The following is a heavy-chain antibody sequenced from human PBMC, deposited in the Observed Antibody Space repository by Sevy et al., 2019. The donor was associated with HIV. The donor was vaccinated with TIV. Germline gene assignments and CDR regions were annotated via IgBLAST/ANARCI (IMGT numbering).Heavy chain of an antibody. D-gene: IGHD6-25*01. Sequence: GGSLRLSCAASGFTFSSYGMHWVRQAPGKGLEWVAVISYDGSNKYYADSVKGRFTISRDNSKNTLYLQMNSLRAEDTAVYYCAKGAADYYYYGIDVWGQGTTVTVSS. CDR1: GFTFSSYG. V-gene: IGHV3-30*18. CDR2: ISYDGSNK. J-gene: IGHJ6*02. CDR3: AKGAADYYYYGIDV.